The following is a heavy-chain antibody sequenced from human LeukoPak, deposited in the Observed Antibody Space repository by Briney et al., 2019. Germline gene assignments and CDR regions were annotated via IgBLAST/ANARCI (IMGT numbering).Heavy chain of an antibody. Sequence: SETLSLTCTVSGYSISTGYYWDWIRQPPGKGLEWIGTFYHGGSTYYNPSLKSRVTISVDTSKNQFSLKLSSVTAADTAVYYCARDSPSEAVPYDYWGQGTLVTVSS. CDR2: FYHGGST. CDR3: ARDSPSEAVPYDY. CDR1: GYSISTGYY. V-gene: IGHV4-38-2*02. J-gene: IGHJ4*02. D-gene: IGHD6-19*01.